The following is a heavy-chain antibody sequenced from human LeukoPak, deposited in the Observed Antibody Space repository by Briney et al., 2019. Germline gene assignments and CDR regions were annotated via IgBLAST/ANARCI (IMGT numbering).Heavy chain of an antibody. CDR2: INSNSGGT. D-gene: IGHD3-10*01. CDR3: AREYYYGSGNYYNRIDY. CDR1: GYTFTGYY. V-gene: IGHV1-2*02. Sequence: GASVKVSCKASGYTFTGYYMHWVRQAPGQGLEWMGWINSNSGGTNNAQKFQGRVTMTRDTSISTAYMVLNRLRSDDTAVYYCAREYYYGSGNYYNRIDYWGQGTLVTVSS. J-gene: IGHJ4*02.